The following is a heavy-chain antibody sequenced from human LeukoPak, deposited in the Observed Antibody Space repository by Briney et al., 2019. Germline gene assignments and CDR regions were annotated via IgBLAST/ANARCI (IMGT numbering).Heavy chain of an antibody. CDR1: GFTFSNYA. J-gene: IGHJ3*02. CDR2: ISSSGKST. D-gene: IGHD4-17*01. V-gene: IGHV3-23*01. Sequence: PGGSLRLSCAASGFTFSNYAMSWVRQAPEKGLEWVSAISSSGKSTYYADSVKGRFTISRDNSQNTLYLQMNSLSVEDTVVYYCAKEGYGDPANSFDKWGQGTMVTVS. CDR3: AKEGYGDPANSFDK.